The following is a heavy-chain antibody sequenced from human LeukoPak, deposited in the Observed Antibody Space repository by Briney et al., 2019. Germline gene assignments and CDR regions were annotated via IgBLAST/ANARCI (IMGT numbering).Heavy chain of an antibody. D-gene: IGHD2-2*01. Sequence: GGSLRLSCAASGFTFSSYAMHWVRQAPGKGLEWVAVISYDGSNKYYADSVKGRFTISRDNSKNTLYLQMNSLGAEDTAVYYCARDLSGDIVVVPAAMCLDYWGQGTLVTVSS. V-gene: IGHV3-30-3*01. CDR2: ISYDGSNK. CDR3: ARDLSGDIVVVPAAMCLDY. CDR1: GFTFSSYA. J-gene: IGHJ4*02.